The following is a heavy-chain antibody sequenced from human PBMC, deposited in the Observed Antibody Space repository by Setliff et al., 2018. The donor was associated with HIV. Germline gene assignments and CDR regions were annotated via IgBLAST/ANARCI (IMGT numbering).Heavy chain of an antibody. Sequence: ASVKVSCKASGYNFTSHDINWVRQAPGQGLEWMGWMNPKSGNTGYARKFQGRVTMTRKTSISTAFMELSSLRSDDTALYFCARGWGLWFGQLSILPLDPWGQGTLVTVSS. D-gene: IGHD3-10*01. V-gene: IGHV1-8*01. CDR2: MNPKSGNT. CDR1: GYNFTSHD. J-gene: IGHJ5*02. CDR3: ARGWGLWFGQLSILPLDP.